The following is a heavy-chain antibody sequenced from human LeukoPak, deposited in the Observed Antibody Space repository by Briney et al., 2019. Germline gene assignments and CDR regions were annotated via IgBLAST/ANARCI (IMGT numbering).Heavy chain of an antibody. D-gene: IGHD6-6*01. V-gene: IGHV4-59*11. CDR2: IYYSGST. CDR3: ARSYSSSSDFYFDY. CDR1: GGSISSHY. Sequence: SETLSLTCTASGGSISSHYWSWIRQPPGKGLEWIGYIYYSGSTNYNPSLKSRVTISVDTSKNQFSLKLSSVTAADTAVYYCARSYSSSSDFYFDYWGQGTLVTVSS. J-gene: IGHJ4*02.